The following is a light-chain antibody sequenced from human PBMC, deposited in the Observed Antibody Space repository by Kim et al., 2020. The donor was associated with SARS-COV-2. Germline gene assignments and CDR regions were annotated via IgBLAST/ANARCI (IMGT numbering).Light chain of an antibody. V-gene: IGKV1-33*01. J-gene: IGKJ1*01. CDR1: EDINNN. CDR3: RQYDNLPWT. Sequence: DIQMTQSPSSLSASVGDRVTITCQASEDINNNLNWYQQKPGQAPHLLIYHTSSLAPGVPSRFSGSGSRTHFTFTISSLQPEDIATYYCRQYDNLPWTFGKGTKVDIK. CDR2: HTS.